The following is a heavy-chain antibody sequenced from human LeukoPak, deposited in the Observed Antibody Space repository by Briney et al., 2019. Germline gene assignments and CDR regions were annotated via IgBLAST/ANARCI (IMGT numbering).Heavy chain of an antibody. J-gene: IGHJ6*02. CDR3: AKHMVATNTYSFYGLDV. V-gene: IGHV3-9*01. D-gene: IGHD1-26*01. Sequence: PGRSLRLSCVVSGFNFGDYGMHWVRQPPGMGLEWVSSINYNGGSTDYADSVKGRFTISRDNAKNSLYLQLDSLRPEDTALYFWAKHMVATNTYSFYGLDVWGQGTTVTVSS. CDR2: INYNGGST. CDR1: GFNFGDYG.